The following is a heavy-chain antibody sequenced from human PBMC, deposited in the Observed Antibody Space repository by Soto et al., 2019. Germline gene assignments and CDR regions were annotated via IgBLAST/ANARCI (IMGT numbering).Heavy chain of an antibody. CDR2: IYHSGST. V-gene: IGHV4-4*02. CDR1: GGSISSTHS. J-gene: IGHJ4*02. D-gene: IGHD1-1*01. Sequence: QVQLQESGPGLVKPSGTLSLTCVVSGGSISSTHSWSWVRQPPGKGLEWIAEIYHSGSTNYNPSLKSRVTISMDTSMNHFSLILNSVTAADTAFYFCARAVASPGLFYFDSWGQGTLVTVSS. CDR3: ARAVASPGLFYFDS.